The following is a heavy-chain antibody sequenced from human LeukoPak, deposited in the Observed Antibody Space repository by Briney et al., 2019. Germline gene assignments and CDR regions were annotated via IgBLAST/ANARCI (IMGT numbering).Heavy chain of an antibody. Sequence: ASVKVSCKPSGYTFTGYYLHWVRQAPGQGPEWMGWINPNTGATMYSQKFQGRVTMTRDTSVSTGYVELRSLTSDDSAVYYCARDRVGSGWPRPYYFEIWGQGTLVTVSS. CDR2: INPNTGAT. CDR3: ARDRVGSGWPRPYYFEI. CDR1: GYTFTGYY. V-gene: IGHV1-2*02. D-gene: IGHD6-19*01. J-gene: IGHJ4*02.